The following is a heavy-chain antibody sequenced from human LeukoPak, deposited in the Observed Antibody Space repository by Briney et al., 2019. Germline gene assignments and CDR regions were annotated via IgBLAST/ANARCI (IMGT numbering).Heavy chain of an antibody. CDR1: GVSISSSSYY. Sequence: PSETLSLTCNASGVSISSSSYYWGWIRQPPGKGLEWIGSIYSSGCTYYNSSLKSRVTISIDTSKNQVSLKMSSVTAADTAVYYCAKSGGYGLIDYWGQGTLVTVSS. V-gene: IGHV4-39*01. CDR2: IYSSGCT. D-gene: IGHD6-25*01. CDR3: AKSGGYGLIDY. J-gene: IGHJ4*01.